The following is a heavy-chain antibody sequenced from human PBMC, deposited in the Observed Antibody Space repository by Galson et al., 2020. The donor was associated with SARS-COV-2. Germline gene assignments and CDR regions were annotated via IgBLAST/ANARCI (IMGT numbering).Heavy chain of an antibody. V-gene: IGHV1-18*04. Sequence: ASVKVSCKASGYTFTTYSVSWVRQAPGQGLEWMGWINGYNGKANIAQKFQGRVTMTTDTSTSTAYMELRSLRSDDTAVYYCARDHIATRPLYVYGLDVGGQGTTVTVSS. CDR1: GYTFTTYS. CDR3: ARDHIATRPLYVYGLDV. J-gene: IGHJ6*02. D-gene: IGHD6-6*01. CDR2: INGYNGKA.